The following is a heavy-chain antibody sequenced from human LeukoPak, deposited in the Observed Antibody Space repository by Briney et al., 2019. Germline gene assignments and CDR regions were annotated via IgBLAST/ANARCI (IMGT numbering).Heavy chain of an antibody. V-gene: IGHV3-9*03. CDR1: GFTFDDYA. CDR2: ISWNRDNV. CDR3: AKGGQQLLNDWFDP. D-gene: IGHD6-13*01. J-gene: IGHJ5*02. Sequence: GGSLRLSCAASGFTFDDYAMHWVRQAPGKGLEWVSGISWNRDNVDYADSVKGRFTISRDNAKNSLYLQMNSLRTEDMALYYCAKGGQQLLNDWFDPWGQGTLVTVSS.